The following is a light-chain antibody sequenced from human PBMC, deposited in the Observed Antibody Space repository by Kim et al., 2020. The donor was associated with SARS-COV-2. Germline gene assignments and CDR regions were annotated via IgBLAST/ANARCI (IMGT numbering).Light chain of an antibody. CDR2: QAS. CDR1: LSVDSW. CDR3: KQYETYWT. Sequence: DIQMTQSPSTLSAFVGNRVTITCRASLSVDSWLAWYQQKPGKAPKLLIYQASKLASGVPARFSGSGSGTDFTLTISNLQPDDSAIYYCKQYETYWTFGPGTKVDIK. J-gene: IGKJ1*01. V-gene: IGKV1-5*03.